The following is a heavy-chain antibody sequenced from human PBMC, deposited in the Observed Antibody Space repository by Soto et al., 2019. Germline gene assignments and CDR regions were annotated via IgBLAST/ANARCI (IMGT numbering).Heavy chain of an antibody. J-gene: IGHJ4*02. D-gene: IGHD5-18*01. CDR2: ISSSGGTI. Sequence: PGGSLRLSCGASGFTFSDDYMSWIRQAPGKGLEWVSYISSSGGTIYYADSVKGRFTISRDNAKNPLFLQMNSLRADDTAVYYCARASSPRDPWLDYWGQGTLVTVSS. V-gene: IGHV3-11*01. CDR3: ARASSPRDPWLDY. CDR1: GFTFSDDY.